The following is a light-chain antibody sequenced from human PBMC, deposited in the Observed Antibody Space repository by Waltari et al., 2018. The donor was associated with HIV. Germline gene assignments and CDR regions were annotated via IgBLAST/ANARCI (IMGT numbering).Light chain of an antibody. CDR3: SSYTTTTTIL. J-gene: IGLJ3*02. CDR1: NSDIGGYNY. V-gene: IGLV2-14*01. Sequence: QSALTQPASVSGSPGQSITIACTGTNSDIGGYNYVSWYQQHPGKAPTRLIYEVTPRPSGISYRFSGSKSGNTASMTISGLQAEDEADYYCSSYTTTTTILFGGGTKVTVL. CDR2: EVT.